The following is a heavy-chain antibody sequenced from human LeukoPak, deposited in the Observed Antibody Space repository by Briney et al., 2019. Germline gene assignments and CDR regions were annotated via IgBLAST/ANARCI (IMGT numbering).Heavy chain of an antibody. CDR1: GYTFTGYY. D-gene: IGHD3-16*02. V-gene: IGHV1-2*02. Sequence: ASVKVSCKASGYTFTGYYMHWVRQAPGQGLEWMGWINPNSGGTNYAQKFQGRVTMTRDTSISTAYMELSRLRSDDTAVYYCARDGGYVWGSYRYCFDYWGQGTLVTVSS. CDR3: ARDGGYVWGSYRYCFDY. CDR2: INPNSGGT. J-gene: IGHJ4*02.